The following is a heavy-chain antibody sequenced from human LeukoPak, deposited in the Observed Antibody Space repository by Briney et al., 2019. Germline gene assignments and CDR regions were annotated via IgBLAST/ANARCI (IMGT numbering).Heavy chain of an antibody. Sequence: GRSLRLSCAASGFTFSSYGMHWVRQAPGKGLEWVAVIWYDGSNKYYADSVKGRFTISRDNSKNTLYLQMNSLRAEDTAVYYCAKEWGSYYYFDYWGQGTLVTVSS. J-gene: IGHJ4*02. V-gene: IGHV3-33*06. D-gene: IGHD1-26*01. CDR1: GFTFSSYG. CDR3: AKEWGSYYYFDY. CDR2: IWYDGSNK.